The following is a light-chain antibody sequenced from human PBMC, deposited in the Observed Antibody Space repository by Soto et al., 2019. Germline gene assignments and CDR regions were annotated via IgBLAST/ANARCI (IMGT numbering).Light chain of an antibody. J-gene: IGKJ1*01. CDR2: DAS. CDR1: QSINIW. Sequence: DIQMTQSPSTLSASVGDRITITCRASQSINIWLAWYQQTPGKAPKILIFDASRLVTGVPSRFSGSGSGTEFTLTISRLQPDDFATYYCQQYNGYSTWTFGQGTRVEIK. CDR3: QQYNGYSTWT. V-gene: IGKV1-5*01.